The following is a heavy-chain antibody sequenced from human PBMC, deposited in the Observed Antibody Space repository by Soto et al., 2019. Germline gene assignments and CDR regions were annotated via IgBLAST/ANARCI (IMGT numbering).Heavy chain of an antibody. Sequence: KPSETLSLTCTVSGGSISSGDYYWSWIRQPPGKGLEWIGYIYYSGSTYYNPSLKSRVTISVDTSKNQFSLKLSSVTAADTAVYYCARDRGRSGSYYNPFDYWGQGTLVTSPQ. D-gene: IGHD3-10*01. J-gene: IGHJ4*02. CDR3: ARDRGRSGSYYNPFDY. CDR1: GGSISSGDYY. CDR2: IYYSGST. V-gene: IGHV4-30-4*01.